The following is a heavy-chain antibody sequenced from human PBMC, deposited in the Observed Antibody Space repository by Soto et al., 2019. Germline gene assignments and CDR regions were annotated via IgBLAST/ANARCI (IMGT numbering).Heavy chain of an antibody. CDR2: INWNSGSI. Sequence: SLRLSCAASGFTFDDYAMHWVRQVPGKGLEWVSGINWNSGSIGYGDSVKGRFAISRDNAKNSLHLQMNSLGAEDTAFYYCLKAESINWYSGHFRHWGQGTLVTVSS. D-gene: IGHD6-13*01. J-gene: IGHJ1*01. CDR3: LKAESINWYSGHFRH. V-gene: IGHV3-9*01. CDR1: GFTFDDYA.